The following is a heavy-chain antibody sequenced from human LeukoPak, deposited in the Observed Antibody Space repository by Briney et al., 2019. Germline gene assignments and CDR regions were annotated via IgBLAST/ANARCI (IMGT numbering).Heavy chain of an antibody. CDR2: IWYDGSNK. CDR1: GFTFSSYG. Sequence: GGSLRLSCAASGFTFSSYGMHWVRQAPGKGLESVAVIWYDGSNKYYADSVKGRFTISRDNSKNTLYLQMNSLRAEDTAVYYCARDLAWYSGYDYYYYGMDVWGQGTTVTVSS. V-gene: IGHV3-33*01. CDR3: ARDLAWYSGYDYYYYGMDV. D-gene: IGHD5-12*01. J-gene: IGHJ6*02.